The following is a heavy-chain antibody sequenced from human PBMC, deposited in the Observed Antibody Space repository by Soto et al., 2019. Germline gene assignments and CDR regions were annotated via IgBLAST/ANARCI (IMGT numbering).Heavy chain of an antibody. CDR1: GFTFSSYS. J-gene: IGHJ4*02. CDR3: AGHLTSRYSDSWYKGWHIDY. V-gene: IGHV3-21*01. D-gene: IGHD1-26*01. CDR2: ISSTTSHI. Sequence: GSLRLSCAASGFTFSSYSMNWVRQAPGKGLEWVSSISSTTSHIYYTDLVQGRFTISRDNAKNSLYLQMDSLRAEDTAMYYCAGHLTSRYSDSWYKGWHIDYWGQGTLVTVSS.